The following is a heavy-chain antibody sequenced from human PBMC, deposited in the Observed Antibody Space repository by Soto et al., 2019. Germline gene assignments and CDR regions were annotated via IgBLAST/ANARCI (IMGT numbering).Heavy chain of an antibody. V-gene: IGHV6-1*01. J-gene: IGHJ4*02. CDR3: ARPRDSLFDY. CDR2: TYFRSRWSS. CDR1: GDSVSSNRVT. D-gene: IGHD2-21*02. Sequence: SQTLSLTCAISGDSVSSNRVTWNWVRQSPSRGLEWLGRTYFRSRWSSDYAVSVESRITINPDTSKNQFSLQLNSVTPEDTAVYYCARPRDSLFDYWGQGSLVTVSS.